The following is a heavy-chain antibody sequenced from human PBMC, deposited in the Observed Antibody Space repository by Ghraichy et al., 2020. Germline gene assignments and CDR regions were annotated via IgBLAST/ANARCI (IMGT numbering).Heavy chain of an antibody. CDR3: ASYRDAWYAAS. Sequence: GGSLRLSCAASGFTFSSYWMTWVRQTPGKGLEWVANIKQDGSGKYYVDSVKGRFTISRDNAKNSLYLQMNSLRAEDTAVYYCASYRDAWYAASWGQGTLVTVSS. J-gene: IGHJ4*02. CDR2: IKQDGSGK. D-gene: IGHD6-13*01. V-gene: IGHV3-7*03. CDR1: GFTFSSYW.